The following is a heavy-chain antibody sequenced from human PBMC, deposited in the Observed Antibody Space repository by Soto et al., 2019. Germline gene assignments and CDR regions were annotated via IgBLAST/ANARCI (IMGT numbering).Heavy chain of an antibody. CDR2: ISYDGSSE. D-gene: IGHD3-3*01. V-gene: IGHV3-30-3*01. CDR3: ARPYYDFWTDYPKDAFDI. CDR1: GFSFITYS. J-gene: IGHJ3*02. Sequence: QVQLVESGGGVVQPGRSLRLSCGASGFSFITYSMHWVRQAPGKGLEWVAGISYDGSSETSADSVKGRFTVSRDNSKDTMYLQMNSLRVEDTAVYYFARPYYDFWTDYPKDAFDIWGPGTMVTVSS.